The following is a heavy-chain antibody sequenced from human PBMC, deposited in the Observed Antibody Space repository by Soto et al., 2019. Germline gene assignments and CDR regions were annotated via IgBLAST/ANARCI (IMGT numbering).Heavy chain of an antibody. V-gene: IGHV3-48*03. CDR3: ARGIWYYDSSGYYSNWFDP. CDR2: ISSSGSTI. J-gene: IGHJ5*02. Sequence: PGGSLRLSCAASGFTFSSYEMNWVRQAPGKGLEWVSYISSSGSTIYYADSVKGRFTISRDNAKNSLYLQMNSLRAEDTAVYYCARGIWYYDSSGYYSNWFDPWGQGT. CDR1: GFTFSSYE. D-gene: IGHD3-22*01.